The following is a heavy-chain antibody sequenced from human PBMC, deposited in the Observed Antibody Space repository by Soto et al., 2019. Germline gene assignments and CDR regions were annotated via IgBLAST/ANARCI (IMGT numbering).Heavy chain of an antibody. J-gene: IGHJ6*01. CDR3: ARDLALYYDYVWWSFCSYDYYHYGIYV. V-gene: IGHV4-31*03. CDR2: IYYSGST. CDR1: GGSISSSGYY. D-gene: IGHD3-16*01. Sequence: PSETLSLTCTVSGGSISSSGYYCSWIRQHPGKGLEWIGCIYYSGSTYYDPSLKSRVTISVDTSKNQFSLKLSYVTAADTAVYYCARDLALYYDYVWWSFCSYDYYHYGIYVPTQRTTVPVSS.